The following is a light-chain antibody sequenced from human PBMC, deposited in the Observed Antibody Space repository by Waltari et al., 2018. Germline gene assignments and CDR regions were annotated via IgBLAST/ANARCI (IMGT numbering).Light chain of an antibody. CDR2: ISS. CDR3: QQRSNVSLT. Sequence: EIVLPRSPATLCLSPGERPTIACRASKSVRSYLDWYQQMPGQAPRLLIHISSNRATGIPARFSGSGSGTDFTLTCSSLEPEDCAVYYCQQRSNVSLTFGQCTKVYIK. CDR1: KSVRSY. V-gene: IGKV3-11*01. J-gene: IGKJ1*01.